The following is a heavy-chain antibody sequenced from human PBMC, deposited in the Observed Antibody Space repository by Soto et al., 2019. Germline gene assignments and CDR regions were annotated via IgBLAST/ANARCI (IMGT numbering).Heavy chain of an antibody. V-gene: IGHV4-39*01. J-gene: IGHJ4*02. CDR1: GGSISSSSYY. CDR3: ARHERPHFDY. CDR2: IYYSGST. Sequence: SETLSLTCTVSGGSISSSSYYWGWIRQPPGKGLEWIGSIYYSGSTYYNPSLKSRVTISVDTSKNQFSLKLSSVTAADTAVYYCARHERPHFDYWGQGTLVTVSS.